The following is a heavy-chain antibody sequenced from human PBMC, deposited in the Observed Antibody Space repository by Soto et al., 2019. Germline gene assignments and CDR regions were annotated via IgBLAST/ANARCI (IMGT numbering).Heavy chain of an antibody. CDR2: IYYSGST. D-gene: IGHD2-21*02. J-gene: IGHJ4*02. CDR3: ARQRTSVVTQVYFDV. V-gene: IGHV4-39*01. Sequence: SETLYLSFTVTVYSISSRSDYWGWLRQPPGKGLEWIGSIYYSGSTYNNPSLRSRVSMSIDTSKDQFSLKLKSVTAADTALYFCARQRTSVVTQVYFDVWGPGSLVSVSS. CDR1: VYSISSRSDY.